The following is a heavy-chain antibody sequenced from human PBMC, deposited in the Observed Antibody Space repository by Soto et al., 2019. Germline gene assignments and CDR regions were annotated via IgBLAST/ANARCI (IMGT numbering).Heavy chain of an antibody. D-gene: IGHD2-2*01. CDR1: GYDFSSYG. CDR2: ISASNGNR. V-gene: IGHV1-18*04. CDR3: VRAPQRNDY. Sequence: QVQLVQSGAEVKKPGASVKVSCKASGYDFSSYGISWVRQAPGQGLEWMGWISASNGNRDYAQQFQGRVTMTSDTSRTTAYMELRSLRSDDTAVYYCVRAPQRNDYCGQGTLVNVSS. J-gene: IGHJ4*02.